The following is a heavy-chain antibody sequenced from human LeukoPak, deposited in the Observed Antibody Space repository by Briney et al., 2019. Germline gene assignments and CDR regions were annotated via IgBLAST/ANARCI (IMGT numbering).Heavy chain of an antibody. CDR3: AKDRRGLVQLRYFDY. J-gene: IGHJ4*02. CDR1: GFTFDDYA. CDR2: ISWDGGST. V-gene: IGHV3-43D*03. D-gene: IGHD3-9*01. Sequence: PGGSLRLSCAASGFTFDDYAMHWVRQAPGKGLEWVSLISWDGGSTYYADSVKGRFTISRDNSKNSLYLQMNSLRAEDTALYYCAKDRRGLVQLRYFDYWGQGTLVTVSS.